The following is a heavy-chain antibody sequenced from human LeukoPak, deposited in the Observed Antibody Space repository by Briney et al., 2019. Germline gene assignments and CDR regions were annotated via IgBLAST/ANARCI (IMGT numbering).Heavy chain of an antibody. CDR3: ARDRGTTVTNFDY. Sequence: GGSLRLSCAASGFIFSSYGMHWVRQAPGKGLEWVAVIWYDRSNRYYADSVKGRFTISRDNSKNTLYLQMNSLRAEDTAVYYCARDRGTTVTNFDYWGQRTLVTVSS. CDR1: GFIFSSYG. CDR2: IWYDRSNR. V-gene: IGHV3-33*01. D-gene: IGHD4-17*01. J-gene: IGHJ4*02.